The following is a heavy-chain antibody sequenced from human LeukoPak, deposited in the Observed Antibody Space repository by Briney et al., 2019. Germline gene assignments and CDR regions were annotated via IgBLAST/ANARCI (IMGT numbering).Heavy chain of an antibody. CDR2: SSYGGNT. V-gene: IGHV3-66*01. D-gene: IGHD3-10*01. CDR1: GFTVSSNS. Sequence: GGSLRLSCVASGFTVSSNSMSWVRQAPGKGLEWVSVSSYGGNTFYADSVKGRFTISRDNPKNTLYLQMNSLRAEDTAVYYCAREYRGDAFDIWGQGTMVTVSS. CDR3: AREYRGDAFDI. J-gene: IGHJ3*02.